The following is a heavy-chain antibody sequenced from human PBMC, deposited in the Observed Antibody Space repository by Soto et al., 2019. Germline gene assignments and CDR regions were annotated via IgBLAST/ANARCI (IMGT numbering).Heavy chain of an antibody. CDR2: ISGSGGST. CDR3: AKVSRGGSYYKAKGWYFDL. CDR1: GFTFSSYA. V-gene: IGHV3-23*01. D-gene: IGHD1-26*01. J-gene: IGHJ2*01. Sequence: GGSLRVSCAASGFTFSSYAMSWVRQAPGKALAWVSAISGSGGSTYYAESVKGRFSISRDNSKNTLYLQMNSLRAEDTAGYYCAKVSRGGSYYKAKGWYFDLWGRGTLVTVSS.